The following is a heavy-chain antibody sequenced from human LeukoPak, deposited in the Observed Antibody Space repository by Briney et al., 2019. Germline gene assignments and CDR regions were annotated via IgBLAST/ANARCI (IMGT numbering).Heavy chain of an antibody. V-gene: IGHV4-59*01. CDR1: GGSITSYY. J-gene: IGHJ3*02. CDR3: TRVPEQITMMGGAFDI. CDR2: IYNSDNS. D-gene: IGHD3-22*01. Sequence: SETLSLTCTVSGGSITSYYWSWIRQPPGKGLEWIGYIYNSDNSNYNPSLKSRVTISADTSNNQFSLRLNSVTSADTAVYSCTRVPEQITMMGGAFDIWGQGTLVTVPS.